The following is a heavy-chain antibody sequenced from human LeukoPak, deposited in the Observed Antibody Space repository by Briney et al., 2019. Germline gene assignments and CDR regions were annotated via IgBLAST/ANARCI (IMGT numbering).Heavy chain of an antibody. Sequence: PSETLSHTCAVYGGSFSGDFRSWIRHPPGKGLEWIGEINHSGSTNYNPSLKSLITISVDTSKNQFSLKLSSVTAADTAVYYCARGVPGYWGQGMLVTVSS. CDR1: GGSFSGDF. J-gene: IGHJ4*02. V-gene: IGHV4-34*01. CDR3: ARGVPGY. CDR2: INHSGST.